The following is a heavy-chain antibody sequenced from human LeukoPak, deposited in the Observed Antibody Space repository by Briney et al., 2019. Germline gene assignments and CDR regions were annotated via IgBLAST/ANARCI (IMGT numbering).Heavy chain of an antibody. V-gene: IGHV1-2*02. D-gene: IGHD2-15*01. Sequence: GASVKVSCKASGYTFTGYYMHWVRQAPGQGLEWMGWINPNSGGTNYAQKFQGRVTITADKSTSTAYMELSSLRSEDTAVYYCARTPQTPHRAFDIWGQGTMVTVSS. CDR1: GYTFTGYY. J-gene: IGHJ3*02. CDR2: INPNSGGT. CDR3: ARTPQTPHRAFDI.